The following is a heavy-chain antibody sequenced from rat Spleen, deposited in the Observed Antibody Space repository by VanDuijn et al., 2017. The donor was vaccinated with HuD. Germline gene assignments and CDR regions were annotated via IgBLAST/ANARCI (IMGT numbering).Heavy chain of an antibody. CDR2: INSAGST. CDR3: ARVGPITIAAGITTRTADY. CDR1: GYSITSSYR. J-gene: IGHJ2*01. V-gene: IGHV3-3*01. Sequence: EVQLQESGPGLVKPSQSLSLTCSVTGYSITSSYRWNWIRKFPGNKLEWMGYINSAGSTNYNPSLKSRISITRDTSKNQFFLKVNSVTTEDTATYYCARVGPITIAAGITTRTADYWGQGVMVTVSS. D-gene: IGHD1-2*01.